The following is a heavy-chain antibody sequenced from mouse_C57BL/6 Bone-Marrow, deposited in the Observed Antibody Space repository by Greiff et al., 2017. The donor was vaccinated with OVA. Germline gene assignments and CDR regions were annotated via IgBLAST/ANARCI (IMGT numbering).Heavy chain of an antibody. CDR2: IWGDGST. Sequence: VKLVESGPGLVAPSPSLSITCTVSGFSLTSYGVSWVRQPPGKGLEWLGVIWGDGSTNYHSALISRLSISKDNSKSQVVLKLNSLQTDDTATYYCAKEGRQRRLRKAYYFDYWGQGTTLTVSS. V-gene: IGHV2-3*01. CDR3: AKEGRQRRLRKAYYFDY. D-gene: IGHD3-2*02. J-gene: IGHJ2*01. CDR1: GFSLTSYG.